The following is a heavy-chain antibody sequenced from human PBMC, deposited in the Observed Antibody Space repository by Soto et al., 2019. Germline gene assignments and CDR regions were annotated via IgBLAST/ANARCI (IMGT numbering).Heavy chain of an antibody. CDR3: ARGRWRYGDYRYYFDY. CDR1: GGTFSSYA. J-gene: IGHJ4*02. CDR2: IIPIFGTA. Sequence: QVQLVQSGAEVKKPGSSVKLSCKASGGTFSSYAISWVRQAPGQGLEWMGGIIPIFGTANYAQKFQGRVTITADESTSTAYMELSSLRSEDTAVYYCARGRWRYGDYRYYFDYWGQGTLVTVSS. D-gene: IGHD4-17*01. V-gene: IGHV1-69*01.